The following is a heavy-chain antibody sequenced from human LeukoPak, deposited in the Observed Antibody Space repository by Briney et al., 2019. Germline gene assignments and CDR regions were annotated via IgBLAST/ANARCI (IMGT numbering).Heavy chain of an antibody. Sequence: GGSLRLSCAASGFTFSSYGMHWVRQAPGKGLEWVAVISYDGSNKYYADSVKGRFTISRDNSKNTLYLQMNSLRAEGTAVYYCAKEGLRYFDWSPLGYWGQGTLVTVSS. CDR1: GFTFSSYG. CDR3: AKEGLRYFDWSPLGY. V-gene: IGHV3-30*18. CDR2: ISYDGSNK. D-gene: IGHD3-9*01. J-gene: IGHJ4*02.